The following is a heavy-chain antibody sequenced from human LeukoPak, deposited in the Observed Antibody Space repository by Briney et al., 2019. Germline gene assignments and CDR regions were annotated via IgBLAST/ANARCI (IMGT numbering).Heavy chain of an antibody. V-gene: IGHV1-46*01. J-gene: IGHJ4*02. CDR1: GYTFTSYY. D-gene: IGHD1-7*01. CDR2: INPSGGST. CDR3: ARDIGGELRDY. Sequence: GASVKVSCKASGYTFTSYYMHWVRQAPGQGLEWMGIINPSGGSTSYAQKFQGRVTMTRDTSTSSVYMELSSLRSEDTAVYYCARDIGGELRDYWGQGTLVTVSS.